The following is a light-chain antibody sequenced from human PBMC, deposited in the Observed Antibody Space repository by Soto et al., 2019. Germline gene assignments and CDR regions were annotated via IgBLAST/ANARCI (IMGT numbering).Light chain of an antibody. CDR3: AVWDDNMSGVV. V-gene: IGLV1-47*01. J-gene: IGLJ2*01. Sequence: QAVVTQPPSASGTPGQRVTISCSGSRSNVGSNYVYWYQHLPGTAPRLLIYRNDYRPSAVPDRFSGSKSGTSASLAISDLRSEDEAEYYCAVWDDNMSGVVFGGGTKLTVL. CDR1: RSNVGSNY. CDR2: RND.